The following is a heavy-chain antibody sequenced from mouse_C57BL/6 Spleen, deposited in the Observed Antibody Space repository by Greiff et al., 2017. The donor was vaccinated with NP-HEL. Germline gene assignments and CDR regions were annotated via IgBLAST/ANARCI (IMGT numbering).Heavy chain of an antibody. Sequence: VQLQQPGAELVKPGASVKMSCKASGYTFTSYWITWVKQRPGQGLEWIGDIYPGSGSTNYNEKFKSKATLTVDTSSSTAYMQLSSLTSEDSAVYYCARGLLWLRYYAMDYWGQGTSVTVSS. CDR2: IYPGSGST. V-gene: IGHV1-55*01. CDR1: GYTFTSYW. D-gene: IGHD2-2*01. J-gene: IGHJ4*01. CDR3: ARGLLWLRYYAMDY.